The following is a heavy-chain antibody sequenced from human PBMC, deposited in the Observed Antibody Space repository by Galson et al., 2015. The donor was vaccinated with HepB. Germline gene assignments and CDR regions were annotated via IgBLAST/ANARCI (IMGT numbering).Heavy chain of an antibody. Sequence: SLRLSGEASGFTFSSYALHWVRPAPGEGLEWVAVISYVGSNKNYADAVKGRFTISRDESRNTLHLQMNSLRAEDTAIYYCARDKDPSRNWVDGLIYYGLAVWGQGTTVTVSS. V-gene: IGHV3-30*04. J-gene: IGHJ6*02. CDR2: ISYVGSNK. CDR3: ARDKDPSRNWVDGLIYYGLAV. D-gene: IGHD7-27*01. CDR1: GFTFSSYA.